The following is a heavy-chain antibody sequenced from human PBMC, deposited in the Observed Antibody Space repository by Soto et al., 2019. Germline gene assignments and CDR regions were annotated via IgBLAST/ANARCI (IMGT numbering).Heavy chain of an antibody. CDR1: GYSFTSYY. Sequence: QVQLVQSGAEVKKPGASVKVSCKASGYSFTSYYMHWVRQAPGQGLEWMGIINLGGGGAIYAQKFQGRVTRTRDTSTNTVYMELGSLRSEDTAVYYCTRGSQYSSSFDYWGQGTLVPVSS. V-gene: IGHV1-46*03. CDR2: INLGGGGA. D-gene: IGHD6-6*01. J-gene: IGHJ4*02. CDR3: TRGSQYSSSFDY.